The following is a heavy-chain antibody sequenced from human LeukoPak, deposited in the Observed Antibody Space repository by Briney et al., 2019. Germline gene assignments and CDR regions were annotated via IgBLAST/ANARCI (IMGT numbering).Heavy chain of an antibody. J-gene: IGHJ5*02. CDR3: ARSGGSYWVDP. Sequence: SGTLSLTCAVYGGSFSGYYWSWIRQPPGKGLEWIGEINHIGSINYNPSLKSRVTISVDTSKNKFSLKLSSVTAADTAVYYCARSGGSYWVDPWGQGTLVTVSS. V-gene: IGHV4-34*01. CDR1: GGSFSGYY. D-gene: IGHD1-26*01. CDR2: INHIGSI.